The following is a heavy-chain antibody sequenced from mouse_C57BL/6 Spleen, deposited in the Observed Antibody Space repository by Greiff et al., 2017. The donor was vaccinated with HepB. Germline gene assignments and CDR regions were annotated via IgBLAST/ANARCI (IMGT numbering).Heavy chain of an antibody. CDR2: IDPSDSYT. CDR3: ACNYGSSLYFDY. D-gene: IGHD1-1*01. Sequence: QVQLKQPGAELVKPGASVKLSCKASGYTFTSYWMQWVKQRPGQGLEWIGEIDPSDSYTNYNQKFKGKATLTVDTSSSTAYMQLSSLTSEDSAVYYCACNYGSSLYFDYWGQGTTLTVSS. CDR1: GYTFTSYW. J-gene: IGHJ2*01. V-gene: IGHV1-50*01.